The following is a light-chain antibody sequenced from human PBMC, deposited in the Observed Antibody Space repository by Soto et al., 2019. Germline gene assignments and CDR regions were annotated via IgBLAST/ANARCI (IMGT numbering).Light chain of an antibody. CDR2: GAS. Sequence: NVMTQTPGTRSLSPGGRAALSCRASQSVSSSYLAWHQPTPGKAPRLLIHGASPRDPGFPARFSGSGAGTDCTRTISSLQFEDFVLDGCPQRSNWPITFGRGTRLEIK. J-gene: IGKJ5*01. CDR3: PQRSNWPIT. V-gene: IGKV3D-20*02. CDR1: QSVSSSY.